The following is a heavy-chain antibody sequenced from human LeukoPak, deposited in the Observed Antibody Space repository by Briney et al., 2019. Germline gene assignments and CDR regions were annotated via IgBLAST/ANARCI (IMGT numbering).Heavy chain of an antibody. CDR3: ARRWGITMVRGVMFRSYFDY. Sequence: PSETLSLTCAVYGGSFSGYYWSWIRQPPGKGLEWIGEINHSGSTNYNPSLKSRVTISVDTSKNQFSLKLSSVTAADTAVYYCARRWGITMVRGVMFRSYFDYWGQGTLVTVSS. D-gene: IGHD3-10*01. J-gene: IGHJ4*02. CDR2: INHSGST. CDR1: GGSFSGYY. V-gene: IGHV4-34*01.